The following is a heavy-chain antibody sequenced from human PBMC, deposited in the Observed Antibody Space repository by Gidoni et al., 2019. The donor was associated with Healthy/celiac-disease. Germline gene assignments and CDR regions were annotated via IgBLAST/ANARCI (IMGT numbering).Heavy chain of an antibody. J-gene: IGHJ6*02. CDR1: GFTFTSSA. CDR2: IVVGSGNT. V-gene: IGHV1-58*02. Sequence: QMQLVQSGPEVKKPGTSVKVSCKASGFTFTSSAMQWVRQARGQRLEWIGWIVVGSGNTNYAQKFQERVTITRDMSTSTAYMELSSLRSEDTAVYYCAAGRPNPGRYDFWSGYQSYGMDVWGQGTTVTVSS. D-gene: IGHD3-3*01. CDR3: AAGRPNPGRYDFWSGYQSYGMDV.